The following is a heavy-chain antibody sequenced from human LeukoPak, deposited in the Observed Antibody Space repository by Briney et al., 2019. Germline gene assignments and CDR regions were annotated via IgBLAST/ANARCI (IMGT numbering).Heavy chain of an antibody. V-gene: IGHV1-69*01. D-gene: IGHD3-3*01. J-gene: IGHJ6*04. Sequence: AASVKVSCKASGGTFSSYAISWVRQAPGQGLEWMGGIIPIFGTANYAQKFQGRVTITADESTSTAYMELSSLRSEDTAVYYCVRESDFWSGPGIGRPLDVWGNGTTVTVSS. CDR3: VRESDFWSGPGIGRPLDV. CDR2: IIPIFGTA. CDR1: GGTFSSYA.